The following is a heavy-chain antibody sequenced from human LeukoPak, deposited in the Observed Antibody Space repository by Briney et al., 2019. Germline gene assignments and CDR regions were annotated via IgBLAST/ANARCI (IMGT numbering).Heavy chain of an antibody. Sequence: PGGSLRLSCAASGFTFSSYAMHWVRQAPGKGLEWVAVISYDGSNKYYADSVKGRFTISRDNSKNTLYLQMNSLRAEDTAVYYCARGTIDYGDYVLVYWGQGTLVTVSS. CDR2: ISYDGSNK. V-gene: IGHV3-30-3*01. CDR1: GFTFSSYA. CDR3: ARGTIDYGDYVLVY. J-gene: IGHJ4*02. D-gene: IGHD4-17*01.